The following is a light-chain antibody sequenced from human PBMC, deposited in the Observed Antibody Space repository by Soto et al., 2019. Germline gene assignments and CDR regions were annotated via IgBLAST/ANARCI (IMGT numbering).Light chain of an antibody. CDR1: SSDVGGYNY. V-gene: IGLV2-8*01. Sequence: QSVLTQPPSASGSPGQSVTISCTGTSSDVGGYNYVSWYQQHPGKAPKLKIYDVSQRPSGVPDRFSGSKSGNTASLTISGHQAEDEADYYCSSSAASNNYVVFGGGTKLTVL. J-gene: IGLJ2*01. CDR2: DVS. CDR3: SSSAASNNYVV.